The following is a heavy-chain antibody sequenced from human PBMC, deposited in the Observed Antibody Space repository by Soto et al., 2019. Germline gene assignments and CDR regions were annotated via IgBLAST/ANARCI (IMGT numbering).Heavy chain of an antibody. V-gene: IGHV3-11*01. J-gene: IGHJ4*02. Sequence: AGGSLRLSCAASGFTFSDYYMSWIRQAPGKGLEWVSYISSSGSTIYYADSVKGRFTISRDNAKNSLYLQMNSLRAEDTAVYYCARGPYNYFWGSDPPHFDYWGQGTLVTVSS. CDR1: GFTFSDYY. D-gene: IGHD3-16*02. CDR3: ARGPYNYFWGSDPPHFDY. CDR2: ISSSGSTI.